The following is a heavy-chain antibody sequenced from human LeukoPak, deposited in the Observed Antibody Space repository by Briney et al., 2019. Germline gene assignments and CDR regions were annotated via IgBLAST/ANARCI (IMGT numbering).Heavy chain of an antibody. Sequence: SETLSLTCAVYGGSFSGYYWSWIRQPPGKGLEWIGEINHSGSTNYNPSLKSRVTISVDTSKNQFSLKLSSVTAAGTAVYYCARWGGSYYYYYYMDVWDKGTTVTVSS. D-gene: IGHD3-16*01. CDR1: GGSFSGYY. V-gene: IGHV4-34*01. CDR3: ARWGGSYYYYYYMDV. CDR2: INHSGST. J-gene: IGHJ6*03.